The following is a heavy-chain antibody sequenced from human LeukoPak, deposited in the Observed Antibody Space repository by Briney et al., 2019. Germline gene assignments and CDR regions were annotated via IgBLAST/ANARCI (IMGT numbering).Heavy chain of an antibody. Sequence: QPGGSLRLSCAASGFFFSTYAMHWVRQAPGKGLEYVSGISVNGRYTDYANSVKGRFTISRDNFKNTLYLQMGSLRAEDVAVYYCARDLFSGAEMATFDYWGQGTLVTVSS. CDR1: GFFFSTYA. CDR2: ISVNGRYT. CDR3: ARDLFSGAEMATFDY. J-gene: IGHJ4*02. V-gene: IGHV3-64*01. D-gene: IGHD5-24*01.